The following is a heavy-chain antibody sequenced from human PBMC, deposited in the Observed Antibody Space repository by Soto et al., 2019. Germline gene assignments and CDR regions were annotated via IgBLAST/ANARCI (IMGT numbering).Heavy chain of an antibody. CDR3: ARDYDSSGYPRYYFDY. CDR1: GFTFSSYG. J-gene: IGHJ4*02. D-gene: IGHD3-22*01. V-gene: IGHV3-33*01. Sequence: QVQLVESGGGVVQPGRSLRLSCAASGFTFSSYGMHWVRQAPGKGLEWVALIWYDGGNKYYADCVKGRFTISRDNSKNPLYLQMNSLRAEDTAVYYCARDYDSSGYPRYYFDYWGQGTLVTVSS. CDR2: IWYDGGNK.